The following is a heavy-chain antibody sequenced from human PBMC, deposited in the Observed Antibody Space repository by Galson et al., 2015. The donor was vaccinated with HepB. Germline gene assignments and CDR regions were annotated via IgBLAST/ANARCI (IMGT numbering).Heavy chain of an antibody. V-gene: IGHV1-69*04. CDR3: ARRLTLSAAGPGFDY. D-gene: IGHD6-13*01. CDR2: IIPILGIA. CDR1: GGTFSSYA. J-gene: IGHJ4*02. Sequence: SVKVSCKASGGTFSSYAISWVRQAPGQGLEWMGRIIPILGIANYAQKFQGRVTITADKSTSTAYMELSSLRSEDTAVYYCARRLTLSAAGPGFDYWGQGTLVTVSS.